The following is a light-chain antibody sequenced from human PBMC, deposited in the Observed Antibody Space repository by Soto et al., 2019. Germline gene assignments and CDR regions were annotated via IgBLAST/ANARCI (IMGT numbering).Light chain of an antibody. V-gene: IGKV3-20*01. Sequence: EIVLTQSPASLSLSPGERATLSCRASQNVANYLDWYQQKPGQAPRLLIYESSNRATGIAARFSGSGSGTDFTLTISRLEPEDFAVYYCQQYGSSHTFGQGTRLEIK. CDR3: QQYGSSHT. CDR2: ESS. J-gene: IGKJ5*01. CDR1: QNVANY.